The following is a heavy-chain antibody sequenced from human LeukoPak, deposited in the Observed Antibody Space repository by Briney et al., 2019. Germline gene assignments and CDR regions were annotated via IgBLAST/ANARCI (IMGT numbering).Heavy chain of an antibody. V-gene: IGHV3-7*01. CDR3: ARGIVVVVGASDHFDY. D-gene: IGHD2-15*01. CDR2: ISPDGSDK. J-gene: IGHJ4*02. Sequence: GGSLRLSCIASGFTFSTYWMNWVRQAPGKGLERVGTISPDGSDKYYVDSVKGRFTISRDNAKTSLYLQINSLRADDTALYFCARGIVVVVGASDHFDYWGQGTLITVSS. CDR1: GFTFSTYW.